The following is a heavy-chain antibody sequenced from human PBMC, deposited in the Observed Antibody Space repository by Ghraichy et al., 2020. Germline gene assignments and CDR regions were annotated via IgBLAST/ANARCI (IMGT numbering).Heavy chain of an antibody. CDR2: ISGSGGST. V-gene: IGHV3-23*01. D-gene: IGHD1-26*01. CDR1: GFTFSSYA. Sequence: LSLTCAASGFTFSSYAMSWVRQAPGKGLEWVSAISGSGGSTYYADSVKGRFTISRDNSKNTLYLQMNSLRAEDTAVYYCAKDPSLRWELPQWGQGTLVTVSS. J-gene: IGHJ4*02. CDR3: AKDPSLRWELPQ.